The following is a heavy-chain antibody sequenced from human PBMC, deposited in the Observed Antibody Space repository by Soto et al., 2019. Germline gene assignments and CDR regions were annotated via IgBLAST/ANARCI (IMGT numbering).Heavy chain of an antibody. Sequence: SGPTLVNPTQTLTLTCTFSGFSLSTSGVGVGWIRQPPGKALEWLALIYWNDDKYYSTSLKTRLTISKDTSKNQVVLTMTNMDPVDTATYYCARTTASAGYSSSWYSYYYGMDVWGQGTTVTVSS. CDR1: GFSLSTSGVG. J-gene: IGHJ6*02. CDR2: IYWNDDK. D-gene: IGHD6-13*01. V-gene: IGHV2-70*01. CDR3: ARTTASAGYSSSWYSYYYGMDV.